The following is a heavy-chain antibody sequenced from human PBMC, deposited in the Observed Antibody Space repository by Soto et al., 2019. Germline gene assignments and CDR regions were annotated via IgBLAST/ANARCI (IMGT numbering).Heavy chain of an antibody. J-gene: IGHJ4*02. V-gene: IGHV3-23*01. D-gene: IGHD2-21*02. CDR1: GFTFTTYA. CDR2: ISGSGDST. CDR3: AKDFMTHPRHFEY. Sequence: GGSLRLSCAASGFTFTTYALSWVRQAPGKGLEWVSGISGSGDSTYYADSVKGRFTISRDTSRNTLYLQMHSLRAEDTAVYYCAKDFMTHPRHFEYWGQGTQVTVSS.